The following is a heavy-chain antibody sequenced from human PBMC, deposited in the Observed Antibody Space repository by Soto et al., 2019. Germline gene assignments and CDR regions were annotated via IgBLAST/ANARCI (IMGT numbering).Heavy chain of an antibody. CDR1: GGTFSSYT. CDR3: ARDPSSGGSPYYMDV. J-gene: IGHJ6*03. V-gene: IGHV1-69*08. CDR2: IIPILGIA. Sequence: QVPLVQSGAEVKKPGSSVKVSCKASGGTFSSYTISWVRQAPGQGLEWMGRIIPILGIANYAQKFQGRVTITADKSTSTAYMELSSLRSEDTAVYYCARDPSSGGSPYYMDVWGKGNTVTVSS. D-gene: IGHD2-15*01.